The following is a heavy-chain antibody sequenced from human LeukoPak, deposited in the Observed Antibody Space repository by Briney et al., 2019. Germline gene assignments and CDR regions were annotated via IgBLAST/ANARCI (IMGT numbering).Heavy chain of an antibody. V-gene: IGHV1-2*02. Sequence: GASVKVSCKASGYTFTGYYMHWVRQAPGQGLEWMGWINPNSGGTNYAQKFQGRVTMTRDTSISTAYKELSRLRSDDTAVYYCAREVGDCSGGSCYSAYNWFDPWGQGTLVTVSS. CDR2: INPNSGGT. J-gene: IGHJ5*02. CDR1: GYTFTGYY. D-gene: IGHD2-15*01. CDR3: AREVGDCSGGSCYSAYNWFDP.